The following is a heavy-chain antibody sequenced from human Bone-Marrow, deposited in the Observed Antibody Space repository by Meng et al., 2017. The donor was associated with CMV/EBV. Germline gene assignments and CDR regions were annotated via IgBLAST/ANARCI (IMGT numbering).Heavy chain of an antibody. CDR2: TYYRSKWYN. D-gene: IGHD6-6*01. V-gene: IGHV6-1*01. CDR3: ARVKYNTSSNFGMAV. Sequence: SQTLSLTCAISGDSVSSDTAAWSWIRQSPSRGLEWLGRTYYRSKWYNDYALSVKSRITINPDTSKNQFSLRLISVTPEDTALYYCARVKYNTSSNFGMAVWGQGITVTVSS. J-gene: IGHJ6*02. CDR1: GDSVSSDTAA.